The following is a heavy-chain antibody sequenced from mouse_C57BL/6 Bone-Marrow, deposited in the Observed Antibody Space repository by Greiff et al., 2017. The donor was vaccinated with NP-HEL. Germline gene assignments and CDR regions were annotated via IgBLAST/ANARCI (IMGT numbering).Heavy chain of an antibody. CDR2: IDPSDSYT. Sequence: QVQLQQPGAELVRPGTSVKLSCKASGYTFTSYWMHWVKQRPGQGLEWIGVIDPSDSYTNYNQKFKGKATLTVDTSSSTAYMQLSSLTSEDSAVYYCARGRIYDGLRGFAYWGQGTLVTVSA. CDR3: ARGRIYDGLRGFAY. CDR1: GYTFTSYW. J-gene: IGHJ3*01. V-gene: IGHV1-59*01. D-gene: IGHD2-3*01.